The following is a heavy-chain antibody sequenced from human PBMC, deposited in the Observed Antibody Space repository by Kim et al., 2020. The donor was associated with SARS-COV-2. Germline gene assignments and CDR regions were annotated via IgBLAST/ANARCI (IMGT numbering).Heavy chain of an antibody. CDR1: GFTFSDHY. V-gene: IGHV3-72*01. CDR3: ARGATAATNYYNGLDV. D-gene: IGHD6-25*01. Sequence: GGSLRLSCAASGFTFSDHYMDWVRQAPGKGLEWVGRVRNKPKGYTTEYAASVKGRFTISRDDSKNSLYLQMNSLTSEDTAIYYCARGATAATNYYNGLDVWGRGTTVTVSS. J-gene: IGHJ6*02. CDR2: VRNKPKGYTT.